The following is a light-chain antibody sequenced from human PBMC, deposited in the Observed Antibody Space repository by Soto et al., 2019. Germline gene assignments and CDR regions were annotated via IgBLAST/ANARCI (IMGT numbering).Light chain of an antibody. J-gene: IGKJ2*01. CDR3: QKYDRAPYT. Sequence: DIQMTQSPSSLSASVGDTVTITCRASQGISNFLAWYQQRPGTVPRLLIYAASTLHSGVPSRFSGSGSGTHFTLPISSLQPEDFATYYCQKYDRAPYTFGQGTKLQIK. V-gene: IGKV1-27*01. CDR2: AAS. CDR1: QGISNF.